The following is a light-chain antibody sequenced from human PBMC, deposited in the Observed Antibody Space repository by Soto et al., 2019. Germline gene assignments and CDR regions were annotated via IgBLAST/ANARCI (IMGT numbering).Light chain of an antibody. J-gene: IGKJ5*01. V-gene: IGKV3-15*01. CDR2: GAS. Sequence: TQSPDTLSLSPAERATLTCRPSQSVTNYIAWYQQRPGQAPRLLIYGASTRATGIPARFSGSGSGTEFTLTISSLQSEDFAVYYCQQYNNWPPIPFGQGTRLEI. CDR1: QSVTNY. CDR3: QQYNNWPPIP.